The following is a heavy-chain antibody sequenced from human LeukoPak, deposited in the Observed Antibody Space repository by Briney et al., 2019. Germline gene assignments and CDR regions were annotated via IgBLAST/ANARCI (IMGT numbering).Heavy chain of an antibody. CDR3: ARLPIAARYCSSTSCLDY. CDR1: GYTFTGYY. J-gene: IGHJ4*02. D-gene: IGHD2-2*01. CDR2: INPNSGGT. V-gene: IGHV1-2*02. Sequence: AXXKVSCKASGYTFTGYYMHWVRQAPGQGLEWMGWINPNSGGTNYAQKFKGRVTMNRDTSISTAYMEMSRLRYDDTAVYYCARLPIAARYCSSTSCLDYWGQGTLVTVSS.